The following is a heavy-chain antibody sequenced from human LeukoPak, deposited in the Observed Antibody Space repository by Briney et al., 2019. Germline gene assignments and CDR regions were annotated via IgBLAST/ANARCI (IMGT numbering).Heavy chain of an antibody. V-gene: IGHV3-23*01. CDR1: GFTFSSYA. CDR2: ISGSGGST. Sequence: SGGSLRLSCAASGFTFSSYAMSWVRQAPGKGLEWVSVISGSGGSTYSADSVKGRFTTSRDNSKNTLYPQMNTLTAEDTAVYYCAKLVPSDDFWSGYLGWFDPWGQGTLVTVSS. CDR3: AKLVPSDDFWSGYLGWFDP. D-gene: IGHD3-3*01. J-gene: IGHJ5*02.